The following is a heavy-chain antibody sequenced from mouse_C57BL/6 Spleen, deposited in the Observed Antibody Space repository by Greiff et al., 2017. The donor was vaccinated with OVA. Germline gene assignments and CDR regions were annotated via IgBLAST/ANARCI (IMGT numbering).Heavy chain of an antibody. D-gene: IGHD4-1*01. CDR1: GYTFTSYW. Sequence: QVQLQQPGTELVKPGASVKLSCKASGYTFTSYWMPWVKQRPGQGLEWIGNINPSNGGTNYNEKFKSKATLTVDKPSSTAYMQLSSLTSEDSAVYDCARGNAGLAMDYWGQGTSVTVSA. CDR2: INPSNGGT. CDR3: ARGNAGLAMDY. V-gene: IGHV1-53*01. J-gene: IGHJ4*01.